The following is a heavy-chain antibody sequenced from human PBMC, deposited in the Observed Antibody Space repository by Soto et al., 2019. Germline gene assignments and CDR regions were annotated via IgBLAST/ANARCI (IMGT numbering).Heavy chain of an antibody. J-gene: IGHJ6*02. CDR1: GYSFTSYW. D-gene: IGHD2-2*01. Sequence: PGESLKISCKGSGYSFTSYWISWVRQMPGKGLEWMGRIDPSDSYTNYSPSFQGHVTISADKSISTAYLQWSSLKASDTAMYYCASQGYCSSTICYGGRYYYGMYVWGQGTSVLVSS. CDR3: ASQGYCSSTICYGGRYYYGMYV. CDR2: IDPSDSYT. V-gene: IGHV5-10-1*01.